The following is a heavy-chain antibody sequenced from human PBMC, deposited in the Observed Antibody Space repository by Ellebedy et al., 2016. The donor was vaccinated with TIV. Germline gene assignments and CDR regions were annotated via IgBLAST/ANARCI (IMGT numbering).Heavy chain of an antibody. CDR1: GFTFSAYW. CDR3: ARDPYSGAYYSYYYYYMDV. D-gene: IGHD1-26*01. V-gene: IGHV3-7*01. J-gene: IGHJ6*03. CDR2: IKQDGSEK. Sequence: GESLKISXAASGFTFSAYWMHWVRQAPGKGLEWVANIKQDGSEKYYVDSVKGRFTISRDNAKNSLYLQMNSLRAEDTAVYYCARDPYSGAYYSYYYYYMDVWGKGTTVIVSS.